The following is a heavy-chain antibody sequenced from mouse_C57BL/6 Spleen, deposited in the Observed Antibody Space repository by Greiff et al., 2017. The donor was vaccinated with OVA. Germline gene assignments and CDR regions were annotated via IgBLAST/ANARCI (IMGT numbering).Heavy chain of an antibody. CDR2: IYPRSGNT. D-gene: IGHD1-1*01. Sequence: VQLQQSGAELARPGASVKLSCKASGYTFTSYGISWVKQRTGQGLEWIGEIYPRSGNTYYNEKFKGKATLTADKSSSTAYMELRSLTSEDSAVYFCARRGFSSEYFDVWGTGTTVTVSS. CDR3: ARRGFSSEYFDV. CDR1: GYTFTSYG. V-gene: IGHV1-81*01. J-gene: IGHJ1*03.